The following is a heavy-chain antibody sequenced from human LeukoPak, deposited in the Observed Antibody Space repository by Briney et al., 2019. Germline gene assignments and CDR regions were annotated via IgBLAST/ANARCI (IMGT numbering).Heavy chain of an antibody. V-gene: IGHV3-53*01. CDR3: ARGDSGSGSYYNVYWYFDL. Sequence: GGSLRLSCAASGFTVSSNYMNWVRQAPGKGLEWVSVLYSGGSTYYADSVKGRFTISRDNSKNTLYLQMNSLRAEDTAVYYCARGDSGSGSYYNVYWYFDLWGRGTLVTVSS. J-gene: IGHJ2*01. CDR1: GFTVSSNY. D-gene: IGHD3-10*01. CDR2: LYSGGST.